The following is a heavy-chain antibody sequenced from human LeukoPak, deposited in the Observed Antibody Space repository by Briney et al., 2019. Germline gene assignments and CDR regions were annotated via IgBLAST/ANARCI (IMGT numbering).Heavy chain of an antibody. J-gene: IGHJ4*02. CDR1: GFTFSSYW. Sequence: PGESLRLSCAASGFTFSSYWMSWVRQAPGKGLEWVANIKQDGSEKYYVDSVKGRFTISRDNAKNSLYLQMNSLRAEDTAVYYCARESGYLIPYFDYWGQGTLVTVSS. CDR2: IKQDGSEK. CDR3: ARESGYLIPYFDY. V-gene: IGHV3-7*01. D-gene: IGHD3-22*01.